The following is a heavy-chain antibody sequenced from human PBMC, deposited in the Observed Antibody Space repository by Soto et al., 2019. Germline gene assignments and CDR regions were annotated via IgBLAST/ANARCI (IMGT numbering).Heavy chain of an antibody. CDR1: GDSVSSNSAA. CDR2: TYYRTRWYY. CDR3: AGTTLHYWYYRDV. V-gene: IGHV6-1*01. J-gene: IGHJ6*03. D-gene: IGHD1-7*01. Sequence: QVQLQESGQGLVKHSQTLSLTCVISGDSVSSNSAAWNWIRQSPSRGFEWLGRTYYRTRWYYDYAVSVRSRITVHPDTSKNQCSLQLTSVTPEDTAGYYCAGTTLHYWYYRDVWGKGTTVTVSS.